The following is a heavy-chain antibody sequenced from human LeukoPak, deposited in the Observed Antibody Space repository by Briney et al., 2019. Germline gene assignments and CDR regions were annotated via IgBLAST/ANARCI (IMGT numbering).Heavy chain of an antibody. CDR3: AKPHSSSSHFYDC. CDR2: IHHSGTT. D-gene: IGHD6-6*01. Sequence: SETLSLTCAVSGYSISSDYHWGWIRQPPGKGLEWIGSIHHSGTTYYNPSLKSRVTIPVDTSKNQFSLKLNSVTAADTAVYYCAKPHSSSSHFYDCWGQGTLVTVSS. J-gene: IGHJ4*02. CDR1: GYSISSDYH. V-gene: IGHV4-38-2*01.